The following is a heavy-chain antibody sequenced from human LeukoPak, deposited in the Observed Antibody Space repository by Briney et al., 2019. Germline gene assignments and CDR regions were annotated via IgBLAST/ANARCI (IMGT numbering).Heavy chain of an antibody. D-gene: IGHD2-15*01. CDR3: TSSPYGSRTDS. Sequence: PGGSLRLSCAASGFTFSSYGMHWVRQAPGKGLEWVTFIRYDGSTKYYADSVKGRFTISRDNSKNTLYLQMSSLRAEDTAVYFCTSSPYGSRTDSWGRGTLVTVSS. V-gene: IGHV3-30*02. CDR1: GFTFSSYG. J-gene: IGHJ4*02. CDR2: IRYDGSTK.